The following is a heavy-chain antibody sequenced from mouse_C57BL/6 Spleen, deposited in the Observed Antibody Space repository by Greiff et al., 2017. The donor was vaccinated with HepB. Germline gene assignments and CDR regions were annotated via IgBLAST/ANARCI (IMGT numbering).Heavy chain of an antibody. Sequence: VQLKESGEGLVKPGGSLKLSCAASGFTFSSYAMSWVRQTPEKRLEWVAYISSGGDYIYYADTVKGRFTISRDNARNTLYLQMSSLKSEDTAMYYCTRDEDGSSYVWFAYWGQGTLVTVSA. CDR2: ISSGGDYI. CDR1: GFTFSSYA. V-gene: IGHV5-9-1*02. CDR3: TRDEDGSSYVWFAY. D-gene: IGHD1-1*01. J-gene: IGHJ3*01.